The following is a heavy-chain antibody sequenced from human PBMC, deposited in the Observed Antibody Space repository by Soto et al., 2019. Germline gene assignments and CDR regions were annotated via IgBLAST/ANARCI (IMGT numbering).Heavy chain of an antibody. D-gene: IGHD2-2*02. V-gene: IGHV3-30*18. CDR1: GFTFSSYG. Sequence: GGSLRLSCAASGFTFSSYGMHWVRQAPGKGLEWVAVISYDGGNKYYADSVKGRFTISRDNSKNTLYLQMNSLRAEDTAVYYCAKGLVPAAIHYYYGMDVWGQGTTVTVSS. J-gene: IGHJ6*02. CDR2: ISYDGGNK. CDR3: AKGLVPAAIHYYYGMDV.